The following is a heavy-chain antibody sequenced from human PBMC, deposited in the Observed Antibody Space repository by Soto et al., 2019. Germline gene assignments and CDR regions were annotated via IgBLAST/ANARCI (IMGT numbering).Heavy chain of an antibody. Sequence: QVQLVQSGAEVKKPGASVKVSCKASGYTFTSYDINWGRQATGQGLEWMGWMNPNSGNTGYAQKFQGRVNMARNSSISTAYIVLSSMSSEDTALYYCGRVLGYRLVRYFDYWGQGTLVTVSS. V-gene: IGHV1-8*01. CDR3: GRVLGYRLVRYFDY. CDR1: GYTFTSYD. J-gene: IGHJ4*02. CDR2: MNPNSGNT. D-gene: IGHD3-16*02.